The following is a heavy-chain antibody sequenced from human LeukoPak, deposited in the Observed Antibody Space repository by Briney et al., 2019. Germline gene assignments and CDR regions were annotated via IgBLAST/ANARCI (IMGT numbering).Heavy chain of an antibody. V-gene: IGHV3-23*01. J-gene: IGHJ6*02. CDR1: GFTFSSYT. D-gene: IGHD2-15*01. CDR2: ISGSGGST. CDR3: AKDQGGTGEVVYYYGMDV. Sequence: PGGSLRLSCAASGFTFSSYTMSWVRQAPGKGLEWVSTISGSGGSTYYADSVKGRFTISRDNSKNTLYLQVNSLRTEDTAVYYCAKDQGGTGEVVYYYGMDVWGQGTTVTVSS.